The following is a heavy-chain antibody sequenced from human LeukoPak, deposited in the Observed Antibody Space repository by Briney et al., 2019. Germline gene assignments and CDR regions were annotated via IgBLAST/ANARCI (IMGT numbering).Heavy chain of an antibody. CDR1: GYTFTSYD. V-gene: IGHV1-8*03. Sequence: ASVKVSCKASGYTFTSYDINWVRQATGQGLEWMGWMNPNSGNTGYAQKFQGRVTITSNTSISTAYMELSSLRSEDTAVYYCARVAAQSRRNYYYMGVWGKGTTVTVSS. CDR3: ARVAAQSRRNYYYMGV. CDR2: MNPNSGNT. J-gene: IGHJ6*03. D-gene: IGHD6-13*01.